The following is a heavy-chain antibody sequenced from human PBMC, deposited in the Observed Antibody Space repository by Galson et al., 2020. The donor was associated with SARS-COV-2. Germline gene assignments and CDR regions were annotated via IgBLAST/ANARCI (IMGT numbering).Heavy chain of an antibody. Sequence: SETLSLTCTVSGGSISSGSYYWSWIRQPAGKGLEWIGRIYTSGSTNYNPSLKSRVTISVDTSKNQFSLKLSSVTAADTAVYYCARGGYPEKFDYWGQRTLVTVSS. J-gene: IGHJ4*02. D-gene: IGHD1-1*01. CDR1: GGSISSGSYY. CDR2: IYTSGST. V-gene: IGHV4-61*02. CDR3: ARGGYPEKFDY.